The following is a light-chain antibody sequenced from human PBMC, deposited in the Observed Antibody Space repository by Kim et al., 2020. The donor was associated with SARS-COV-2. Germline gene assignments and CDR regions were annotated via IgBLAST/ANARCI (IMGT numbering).Light chain of an antibody. Sequence: QSVLTQPRSVSAAPGQKVTISCSGRSSNIGNNPVSWYQQLPGTAPKLLIYDDNKRPSGIPDRFSGSKSGTSATLGITGLQTGDEADYYCGTWDTSLSVVLFGGGTKLTVL. V-gene: IGLV1-51*01. CDR2: DDN. CDR3: GTWDTSLSVVL. J-gene: IGLJ2*01. CDR1: SSNIGNNP.